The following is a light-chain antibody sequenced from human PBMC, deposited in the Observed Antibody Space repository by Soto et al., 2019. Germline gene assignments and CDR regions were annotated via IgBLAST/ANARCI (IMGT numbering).Light chain of an antibody. CDR3: SSYKTSNNYV. CDR1: SSDVGGYNF. J-gene: IGLJ1*01. CDR2: DVT. V-gene: IGLV2-14*03. Sequence: QSALTQPASVSGSPGQSITISCTGTSSDVGGYNFVSWYQHHPGKAPKLMIYDVTNRPSGVSDRFSGSKSGSTASLTISGLQAEDEADYYCSSYKTSNNYVFGNGTKLTVL.